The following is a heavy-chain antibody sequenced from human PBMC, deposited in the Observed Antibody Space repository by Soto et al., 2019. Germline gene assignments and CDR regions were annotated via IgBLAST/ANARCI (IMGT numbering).Heavy chain of an antibody. J-gene: IGHJ4*02. Sequence: SETLSLTCTVSGGSISPYYWSWIRQPPGKGLEWVGYIYYGGSTSYNPSLKSRVTISLETSKSQISLKLSSVTAADTAVYYCARSDHYYYDSRGYWDYWGQGPLVTVSS. V-gene: IGHV4-59*08. CDR3: ARSDHYYYDSRGYWDY. CDR1: GGSISPYY. D-gene: IGHD3-22*01. CDR2: IYYGGST.